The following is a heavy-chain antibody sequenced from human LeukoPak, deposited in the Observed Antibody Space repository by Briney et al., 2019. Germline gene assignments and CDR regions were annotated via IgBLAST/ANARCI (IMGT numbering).Heavy chain of an antibody. CDR2: IKSKTDGGTT. CDR1: GFTFDDFG. V-gene: IGHV3-15*01. D-gene: IGHD3-16*01. J-gene: IGHJ4*02. CDR3: TTDPDRAFGYYFDY. Sequence: GGSLRLSCAASGFTFDDFGMSWVRQAPGKGLEWVGRIKSKTDGGTTDYAAPVKGRFTISRDDSKNTLYLQMNSLKTEDTAVYYCTTDPDRAFGYYFDYWGQGTLVTVSS.